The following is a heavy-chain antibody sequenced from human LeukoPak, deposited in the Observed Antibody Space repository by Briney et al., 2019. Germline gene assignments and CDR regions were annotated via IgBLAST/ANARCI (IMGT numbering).Heavy chain of an antibody. D-gene: IGHD2-2*01. CDR3: ARGPCDTTRCHWDNWVDP. CDR1: GYTFISNY. CDR2: INPNGGSA. Sequence: GASVKVSCKASGYTFISNYIHWLRQSPGQGLEWMGIINPNGGSATYSQKFQDRVTMTRDTSTSTVYMELSSLTSEDTAVYYCARGPCDTTRCHWDNWVDPWGQGTLVTVSS. V-gene: IGHV1-46*01. J-gene: IGHJ5*02.